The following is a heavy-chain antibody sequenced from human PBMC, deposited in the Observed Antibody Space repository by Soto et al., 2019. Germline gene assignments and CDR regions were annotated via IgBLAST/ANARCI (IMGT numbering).Heavy chain of an antibody. J-gene: IGHJ4*02. CDR3: VKDALTTVAYYFGY. D-gene: IGHD4-17*01. V-gene: IGHV3-9*01. CDR1: GFRFDDYG. CDR2: ISRDSRSI. Sequence: PGGSLRLSCEVSGFRFDDYGMHWVRQAPGKGLEWIAGISRDSRSISYGASMKGRFTISRDNAKNSLYLQLNSLRADDTAFYYCVKDALTTVAYYFGYWGQGALVTVSS.